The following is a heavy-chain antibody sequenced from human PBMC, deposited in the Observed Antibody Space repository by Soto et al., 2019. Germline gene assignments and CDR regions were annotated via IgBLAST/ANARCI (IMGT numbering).Heavy chain of an antibody. CDR2: INPSGGST. Sequence: VASVKVSCKASGYTFTSYYMHWVRQAPGQGLEWMGIINPSGGSTSYAQKFQGRVTMTRDTSTSTVYMELSSLRSEDTAVYYCARGHIVVVTAIRLDYYYGMDVWGQGTTVTVSS. CDR3: ARGHIVVVTAIRLDYYYGMDV. D-gene: IGHD2-21*02. CDR1: GYTFTSYY. V-gene: IGHV1-46*01. J-gene: IGHJ6*02.